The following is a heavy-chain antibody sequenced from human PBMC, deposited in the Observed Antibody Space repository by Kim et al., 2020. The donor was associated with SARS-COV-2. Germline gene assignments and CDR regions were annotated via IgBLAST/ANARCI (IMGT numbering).Heavy chain of an antibody. J-gene: IGHJ4*02. CDR1: GGSISSYY. Sequence: SETLSLTCTVSGGSISSYYWSWIRQPPGKGLEWIGYIYYSGSTNYNPSLKSRVTISVDTSKNQFSLKLSSVTAADTAVYYCARVGDSGYDFDYWGQGTLVTVSS. CDR2: IYYSGST. CDR3: ARVGDSGYDFDY. V-gene: IGHV4-59*01. D-gene: IGHD5-12*01.